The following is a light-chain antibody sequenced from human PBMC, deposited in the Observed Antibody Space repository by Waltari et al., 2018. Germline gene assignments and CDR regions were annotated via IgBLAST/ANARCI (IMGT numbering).Light chain of an antibody. V-gene: IGLV3-19*01. CDR2: GKN. Sequence: SSELTQDPAVSVALGQTVRITCQGDSLRTYYATRYQQKPGQAPVLVSYGKNTRPSGIPDRFSGSSSGNTASLTITGAQAEDEADYYCNSRDSSGNHLYVFGTGTKVTVL. J-gene: IGLJ1*01. CDR3: NSRDSSGNHLYV. CDR1: SLRTYY.